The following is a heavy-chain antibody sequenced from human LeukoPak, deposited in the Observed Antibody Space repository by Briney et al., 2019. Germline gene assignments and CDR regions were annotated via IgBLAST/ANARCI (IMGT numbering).Heavy chain of an antibody. CDR3: AKGQWASGSYPFD. CDR2: ISYDGSNK. Sequence: GSLRLSCAASGFTFSSYGMHWVRQAPGKGLEWVAVISYDGSNKYYADSVKGRFTISRDNSKNTLYLQMNSLRAEDTAVYYCAKGQWASGSYPFDWGQGTLVTVSS. CDR1: GFTFSSYG. D-gene: IGHD1-26*01. J-gene: IGHJ4*02. V-gene: IGHV3-30*18.